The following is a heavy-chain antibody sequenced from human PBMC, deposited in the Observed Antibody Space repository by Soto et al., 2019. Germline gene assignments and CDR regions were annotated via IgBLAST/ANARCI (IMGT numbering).Heavy chain of an antibody. D-gene: IGHD3-22*01. CDR2: ISAYNGNT. CDR3: ARVNYDNGHAFDV. CDR1: GYTFTSYG. V-gene: IGHV1-18*01. J-gene: IGHJ3*01. Sequence: QVQLVQSGAEVKKPGASVKVSCKASGYTFTSYGISWVRQAPGQGLEWMGWISAYNGNTIYAQKVQGRVSMTTDTSTSTAYMELRSLRSDVTAVYHCARVNYDNGHAFDVWGQGTMVTVSS.